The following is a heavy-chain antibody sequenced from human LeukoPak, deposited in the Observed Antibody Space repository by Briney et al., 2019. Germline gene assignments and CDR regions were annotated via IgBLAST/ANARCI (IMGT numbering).Heavy chain of an antibody. CDR2: ISGSGGST. D-gene: IGHD3-9*01. Sequence: GGSLRLSCAASGVTFSSYAMSWVRQAPGKGLEWVSAISGSGGSTYYADSVKGRFTTSRDNSNNTLYLRMNSLRAEDTAVYYCAKGGGNRYFDYGMDVWGKGTTVTVSS. CDR3: AKGGGNRYFDYGMDV. J-gene: IGHJ6*04. CDR1: GVTFSSYA. V-gene: IGHV3-23*01.